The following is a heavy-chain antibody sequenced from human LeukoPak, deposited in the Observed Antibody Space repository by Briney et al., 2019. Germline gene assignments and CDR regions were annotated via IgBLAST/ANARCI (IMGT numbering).Heavy chain of an antibody. CDR2: ISGSGGST. CDR3: AKLKYDSSGYTSTVYFDY. D-gene: IGHD3-22*01. Sequence: GGSLRLSCAASGFTFSSYAMSWVRQAPGKGLEWVSAISGSGGSTYYADSVKGRFTISRDNSKDTLYLQMNSLRAEDTAVYYCAKLKYDSSGYTSTVYFDYWGQGTLVTVSS. CDR1: GFTFSSYA. V-gene: IGHV3-23*01. J-gene: IGHJ4*02.